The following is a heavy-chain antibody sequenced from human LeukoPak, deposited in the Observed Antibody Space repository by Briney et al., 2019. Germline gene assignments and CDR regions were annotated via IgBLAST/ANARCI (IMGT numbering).Heavy chain of an antibody. CDR1: GGSISSGGYS. Sequence: PSETLSLTCAVSGGSISSGGYSWSWIRQPPGKGLEWIGYIYYSGSTNYNPSLKSRVTISVDTSKNQFSLKLSSVTAADTAVYYCARRGLWSDAFDIWGQGTMVTVSS. D-gene: IGHD3-10*01. V-gene: IGHV4-61*08. CDR2: IYYSGST. J-gene: IGHJ3*02. CDR3: ARRGLWSDAFDI.